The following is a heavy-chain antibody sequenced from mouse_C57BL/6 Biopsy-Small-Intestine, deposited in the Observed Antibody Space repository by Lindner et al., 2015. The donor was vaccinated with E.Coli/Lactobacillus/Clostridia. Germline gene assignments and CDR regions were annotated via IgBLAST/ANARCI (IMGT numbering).Heavy chain of an antibody. CDR2: IIPISGSP. V-gene: IGHV1-81*01. Sequence: SVKVSCKASGDLFSSYAISWVRQAPGQGLEWMGGIIPISGSPNYAQKFQGRITMTADKSTSTMYMELSSLRSDDTAVYYCASKNFGTGSYRMYYFAYWGQGTQVTVSS. J-gene: IGHJ4*01. D-gene: IGHD2-1*01. CDR3: ASKNFGTGSYRMYYFAY. CDR1: GDLFSSYA.